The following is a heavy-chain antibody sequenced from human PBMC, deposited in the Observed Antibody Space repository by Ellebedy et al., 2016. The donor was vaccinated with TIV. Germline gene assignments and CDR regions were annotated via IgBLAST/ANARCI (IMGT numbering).Heavy chain of an antibody. CDR1: GFSFRSYW. D-gene: IGHD4-17*01. Sequence: PGGSLRLSCTASGFSFRSYWMGWVRQAPGKGLEWVANIYQDGSETFYVDSVEGRFTISRDNAKNALYLHMKSLSAEDTAVYYYARRGSYGDYAVQLNNWFDPWGQGTPVTVSP. J-gene: IGHJ5*02. CDR2: IYQDGSET. CDR3: ARRGSYGDYAVQLNNWFDP. V-gene: IGHV3-7*01.